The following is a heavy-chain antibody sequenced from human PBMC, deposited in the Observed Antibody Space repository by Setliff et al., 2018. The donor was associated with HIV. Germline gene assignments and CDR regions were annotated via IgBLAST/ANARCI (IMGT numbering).Heavy chain of an antibody. CDR1: GYTFTNNF. J-gene: IGHJ1*01. V-gene: IGHV1-2*06. Sequence: ASVKVSCKASGYTFTNNFIHWVRQAAGQGLEWMGRINPNSGGTNYAQKFQGRVTMTRDTSISTAYMELSRLRSDDTAVYYCARDWAEDYYGSGSFQYWGQGTLVTVSS. D-gene: IGHD3-10*01. CDR3: ARDWAEDYYGSGSFQY. CDR2: INPNSGGT.